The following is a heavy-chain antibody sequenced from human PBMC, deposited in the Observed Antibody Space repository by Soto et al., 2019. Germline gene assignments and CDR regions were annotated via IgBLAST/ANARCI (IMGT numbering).Heavy chain of an antibody. CDR2: IGGGSTP. J-gene: IGHJ4*02. CDR3: TRHSAHDQAGRKFDA. CDR1: GLNFISNA. D-gene: IGHD1-26*01. V-gene: IGHV3-23*01. Sequence: RLSCTVSGLNFISNARTWVRQENGKGLEWVSSIGGGSTPYYADSVKGRFTISRDNSKNTVYLQMTSLGAEDTAVYYCTRHSAHDQAGRKFDAWVQGTLVVVSS.